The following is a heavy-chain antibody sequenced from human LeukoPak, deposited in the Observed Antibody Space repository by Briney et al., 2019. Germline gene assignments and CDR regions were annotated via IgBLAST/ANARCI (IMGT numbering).Heavy chain of an antibody. D-gene: IGHD6-13*01. J-gene: IGHJ3*01. Sequence: KPSETLSLTCTVSGGSISSYYWSWVRQPPGKGLEWIGFGSTNYSPSLKSRVTISVDTSKNQFSLKLRSVTAADTAVYYCARISSSNWYNERGAFDVWGQGTMVTVSS. CDR3: ARISSSNWYNERGAFDV. CDR2: GST. CDR1: GGSISSYY. V-gene: IGHV4-59*01.